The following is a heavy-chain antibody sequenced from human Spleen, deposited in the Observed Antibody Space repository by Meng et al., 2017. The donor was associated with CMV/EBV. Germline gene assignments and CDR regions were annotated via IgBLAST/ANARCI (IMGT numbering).Heavy chain of an antibody. CDR3: ARDRIVVVPAAIGGDYYYYGMDV. CDR2: IYYSGST. CDR1: GGSVSSGSYY. Sequence: GSPRLSCTVSGGSVSSGSYYWSWIRQPPGKGLEWIGYIYYSGSTNYNPSLKSRVTISVDTSKNQFSLKLSSVTAADTAVYYCARDRIVVVPAAIGGDYYYYGMDVWGQGTTVTVSS. D-gene: IGHD2-2*01. J-gene: IGHJ6*02. V-gene: IGHV4-61*01.